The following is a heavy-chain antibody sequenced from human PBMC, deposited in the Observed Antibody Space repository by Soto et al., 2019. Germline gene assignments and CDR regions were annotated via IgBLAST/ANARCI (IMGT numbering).Heavy chain of an antibody. CDR2: IYYSGST. D-gene: IGHD3-3*01. CDR3: ARLRFEPKIRSDFDY. Sequence: TSETLSLTCTVSGGSISSGGYYWSWIRQHPGKGLEWIGYIYYSGSTYYNPSLKSRVTISVNTSKNQFSLKLSSVTAADTAVYYCARLRFEPKIRSDFDYWGQGTLVTVSS. CDR1: GGSISSGGYY. J-gene: IGHJ4*02. V-gene: IGHV4-31*03.